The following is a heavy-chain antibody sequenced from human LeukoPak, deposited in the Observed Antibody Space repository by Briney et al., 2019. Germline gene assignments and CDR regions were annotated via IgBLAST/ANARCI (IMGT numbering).Heavy chain of an antibody. CDR2: INHSGST. Sequence: SETLSLTCAVYGGSFSGYYWSWIRQPPGKGLEWIGEINHSGSTNYNPSLKSRVTISVDTSKNQFSLKLSSVTAADTAVYYCARPGPRSDAFDIWAKGQWSPSLQ. V-gene: IGHV4-34*01. CDR1: GGSFSGYY. CDR3: ARPGPRSDAFDI. D-gene: IGHD3-10*01. J-gene: IGHJ3*02.